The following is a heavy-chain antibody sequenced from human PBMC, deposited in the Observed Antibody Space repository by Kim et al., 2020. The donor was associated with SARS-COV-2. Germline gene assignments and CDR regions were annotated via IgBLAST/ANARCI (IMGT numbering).Heavy chain of an antibody. V-gene: IGHV1-18*01. D-gene: IGHD2-15*01. Sequence: AQKLQGRVTMTPDTSTRTAYMELRSLRSDDTAVYYCARDRADVAVVVADYWGQGTLVTVSS. J-gene: IGHJ4*02. CDR3: ARDRADVAVVVADY.